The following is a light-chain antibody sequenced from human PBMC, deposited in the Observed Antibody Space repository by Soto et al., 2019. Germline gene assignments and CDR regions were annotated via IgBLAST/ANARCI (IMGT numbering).Light chain of an antibody. J-gene: IGKJ2*01. Sequence: ETVLTQSPGTLSLSPGERATLSCRASQTVSSNYLVWYQQKPGQAPRLLIYGASNRATGIPDRFSGSGSGTDITLTISRLEPEDFAVYYCQQYISSPPMYTFGQGTKLEIK. V-gene: IGKV3-20*01. CDR2: GAS. CDR3: QQYISSPPMYT. CDR1: QTVSSNY.